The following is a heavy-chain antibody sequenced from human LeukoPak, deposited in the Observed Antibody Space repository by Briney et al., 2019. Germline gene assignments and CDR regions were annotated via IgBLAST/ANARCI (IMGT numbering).Heavy chain of an antibody. V-gene: IGHV3-15*01. CDR1: GFTFRNAW. CDR3: TTSYSSGWYEALLVY. CDR2: IKSKTDGETT. D-gene: IGHD6-19*01. J-gene: IGHJ4*02. Sequence: GGSLRLSCAASGFTFRNAWMSWVRQAPGKGLEWVGRIKSKTDGETTDCAAPVKGRFTISRDDSKNTLYLQMNSLKTEDTAVYYCTTSYSSGWYEALLVYWGQGTLVTVSS.